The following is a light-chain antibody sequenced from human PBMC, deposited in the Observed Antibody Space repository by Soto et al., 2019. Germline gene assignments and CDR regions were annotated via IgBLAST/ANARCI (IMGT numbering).Light chain of an antibody. Sequence: AIQMTQSPSSLSASVGDRVTITCRASQGIRNDLGWFQQKPGKAPKLLIYAASNLQSGVPSRFSGSGSGTDFTLTISSLLPEDFATDFCLQDFNYPLTFGAGTKLDIK. V-gene: IGKV1-6*01. J-gene: IGKJ4*01. CDR1: QGIRND. CDR3: LQDFNYPLT. CDR2: AAS.